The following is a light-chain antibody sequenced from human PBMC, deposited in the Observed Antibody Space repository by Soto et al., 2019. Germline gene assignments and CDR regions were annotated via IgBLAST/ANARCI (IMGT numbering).Light chain of an antibody. CDR3: QVWDSISDHDV. J-gene: IGLJ1*01. CDR2: VDI. V-gene: IGLV3-21*02. CDR1: NIESKS. Sequence: SYELTQPPSVSVAPGQTARITCGGNNIESKSVHWYQQRPGQAPVLVIYVDIDRPSGIPDRFSASTSGNTAALTISRVEAGDEADYYCQVWDSISDHDVFGSGTKLTVL.